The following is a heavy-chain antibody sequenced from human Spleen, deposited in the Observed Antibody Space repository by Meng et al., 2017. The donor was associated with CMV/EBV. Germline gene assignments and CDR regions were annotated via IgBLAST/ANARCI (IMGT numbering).Heavy chain of an antibody. V-gene: IGHV1-69*10. CDR2: IIPILGIA. CDR1: A. Sequence: AISGVRQAPGQGLEWMGGIIPILGIANYAQKFQGRVTITADKSTSTAYMELSSLRSEDTAVYYCARVGAWAHYYDSSGYYPYYYFDYWGQGTLVTVSS. CDR3: ARVGAWAHYYDSSGYYPYYYFDY. D-gene: IGHD3-22*01. J-gene: IGHJ4*02.